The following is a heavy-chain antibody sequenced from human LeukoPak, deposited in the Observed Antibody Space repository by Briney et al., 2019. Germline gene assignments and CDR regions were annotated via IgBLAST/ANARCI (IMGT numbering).Heavy chain of an antibody. CDR2: INHSGST. CDR3: ARHNLIAVAAIDY. Sequence: PSETLSLTCAVYGGPFSGYFWTWIRQPPGKGLELIGEINHSGSTNYNASLKSRVTISVDTSKNQFSLKLSSVTAADTAVYYCARHNLIAVAAIDYWGQGTLVTVSS. CDR1: GGPFSGYF. D-gene: IGHD6-19*01. J-gene: IGHJ4*02. V-gene: IGHV4-34*01.